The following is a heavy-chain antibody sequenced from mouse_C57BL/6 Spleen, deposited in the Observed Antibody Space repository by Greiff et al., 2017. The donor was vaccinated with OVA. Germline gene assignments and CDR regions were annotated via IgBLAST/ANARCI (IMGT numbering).Heavy chain of an antibody. Sequence: EVKLMESGGGLVKPGGSLKLSCAASGFTFSSYTMSWVRQTPEKRLEWVATISGGGGNTYYPDSVKGRFTISRDNAKNTLYLQMSSLRSEDTALYYCAMGGTTVVAHWYFDVWGTGTTVTVSS. J-gene: IGHJ1*03. CDR3: AMGGTTVVAHWYFDV. D-gene: IGHD1-1*01. CDR1: GFTFSSYT. CDR2: ISGGGGNT. V-gene: IGHV5-9*01.